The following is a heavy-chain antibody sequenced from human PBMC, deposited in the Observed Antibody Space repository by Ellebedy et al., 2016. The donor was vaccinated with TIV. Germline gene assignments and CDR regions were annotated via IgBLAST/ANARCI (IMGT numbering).Heavy chain of an antibody. CDR1: GFTFRSYD. CDR3: ARRGISMPGLDV. V-gene: IGHV3-13*05. D-gene: IGHD2/OR15-2a*01. J-gene: IGHJ6*02. CDR2: IDTTGGP. Sequence: GESLKISCAASGFTFRSYDMHWVRQGTGKGLEWVSAIDTTGGPYYPGSVEARFTISRENAKNSLYLQMNSLRPDDTGVYYCARRGISMPGLDVWGQGTTVIVSS.